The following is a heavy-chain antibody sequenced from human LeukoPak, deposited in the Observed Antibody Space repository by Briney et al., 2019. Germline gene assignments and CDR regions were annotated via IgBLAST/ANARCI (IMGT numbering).Heavy chain of an antibody. CDR1: GYTFTGYY. V-gene: IGHV1-2*02. J-gene: IGHJ5*02. CDR2: INPNSGGT. CDR3: ARGTELIDYYYSSGYPNWFDP. Sequence: ASVKVSCKASGYTFTGYYMHWVRQAPGQGLEWMGWINPNSGGTNYAQKFQGRVTMIRDTSINTAYMELSRLGSDGTAVYYCARGTELIDYYYSSGYPNWFDPWGQGTLVTVSS. D-gene: IGHD3-22*01.